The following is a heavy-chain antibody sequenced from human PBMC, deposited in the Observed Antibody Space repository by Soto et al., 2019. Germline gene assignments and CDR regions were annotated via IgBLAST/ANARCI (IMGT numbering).Heavy chain of an antibody. CDR1: EFAVRCSY. D-gene: IGHD5-12*01. J-gene: IGHJ3*02. CDR3: ARGSSGYGYDALDI. Sequence: GGDLRPSCPASEFAVRCSYMSWVRQAPGKGLEWVSVIYGDGSTYYADSVKGRFTISRHNSKNTLYLQMNSLRPEDTAVYYCARGSSGYGYDALDIWGQGTMVTVSS. V-gene: IGHV3-53*04. CDR2: IYGDGST.